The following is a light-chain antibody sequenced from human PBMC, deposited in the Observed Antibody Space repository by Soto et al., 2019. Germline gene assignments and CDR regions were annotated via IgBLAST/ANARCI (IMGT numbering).Light chain of an antibody. CDR1: KNIFSS. Sequence: DIQMTQSPSSLSASVGDRVTITCRAGKNIFSSLNWYQQKPGKAPKLLIYAASSLQSGVPSRFSGSGSGTDFTLTITSLQPEDFATYYCQQSYNSPPITFGQGTRLEI. J-gene: IGKJ5*01. CDR2: AAS. V-gene: IGKV1-39*01. CDR3: QQSYNSPPIT.